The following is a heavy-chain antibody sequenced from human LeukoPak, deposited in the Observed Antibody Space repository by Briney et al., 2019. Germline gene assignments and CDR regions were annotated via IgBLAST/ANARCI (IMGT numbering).Heavy chain of an antibody. J-gene: IGHJ4*02. CDR1: GYTFTSYA. CDR2: INAGNSNT. V-gene: IGHV1-3*01. CDR3: ARNEAAALDY. Sequence: ASVKVSCKASGYTFTSYAMHWVRQAPGQRLEWMGWINAGNSNTKYSQKFQGRVTITRDTSASTAYMELSSLRSEDTAVYYCARNEAAALDYWGQGTLVTVSS. D-gene: IGHD6-13*01.